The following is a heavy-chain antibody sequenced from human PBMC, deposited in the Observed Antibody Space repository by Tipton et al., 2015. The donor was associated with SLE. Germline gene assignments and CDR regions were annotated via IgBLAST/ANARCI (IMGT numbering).Heavy chain of an antibody. CDR3: ARGLVGGGGFDY. CDR2: INHSGST. V-gene: IGHV4-34*01. D-gene: IGHD3-16*01. J-gene: IGHJ4*02. CDR1: GGSFSGYY. Sequence: LRLSCAVYGGSFSGYYWSWIRQPPGKGLEWIGEINHSGSTNYNPSLKSRVTISVDTSKNQFSLKLSSVTAADTAVYYCARGLVGGGGFDYWGQGTLVPVSS.